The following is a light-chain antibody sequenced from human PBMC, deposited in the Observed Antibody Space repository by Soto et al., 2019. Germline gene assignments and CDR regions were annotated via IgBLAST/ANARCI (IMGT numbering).Light chain of an antibody. J-gene: IGKJ1*01. V-gene: IGKV3-20*01. Sequence: EIVLTQSPGTLSLSPGERATLSCRARQSVSSNFLAWYRQKPGQGPRLLIFGASSRATGIPDRFSGSGSGTDFTLTISRLEPEDFAVYYCHQYGSSPATFGQGTKVEIK. CDR3: HQYGSSPAT. CDR1: QSVSSNF. CDR2: GAS.